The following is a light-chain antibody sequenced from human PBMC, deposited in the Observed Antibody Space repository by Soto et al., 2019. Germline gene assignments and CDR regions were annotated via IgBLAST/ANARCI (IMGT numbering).Light chain of an antibody. CDR2: AAS. CDR1: QGIGNN. CDR3: LQHHTYPYT. Sequence: DIQMTQSPSSLSASVGDRVTITCRASQGIGNNLGWFQQKVGRAPKRLIYAASSFEGGVPLRFSGSGSGTEFTLTISGLQPEDFATYYCLQHHTYPYTFGQGTKLEIK. J-gene: IGKJ2*01. V-gene: IGKV1-17*01.